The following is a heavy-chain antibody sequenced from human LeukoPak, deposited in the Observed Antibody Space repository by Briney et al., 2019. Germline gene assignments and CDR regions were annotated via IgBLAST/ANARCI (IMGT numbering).Heavy chain of an antibody. CDR3: AREMAVGDFDY. D-gene: IGHD5-24*01. J-gene: IGHJ4*02. Sequence: GGSLRLSCAASGFTFSSYEMNWVRQAPGKGLEWVSYISSSGSTIYYADSVKGRFTISRDNAKNTLYLQMNSLRAEDTAVYYCAREMAVGDFDYWGQGTLVTVSS. CDR1: GFTFSSYE. CDR2: ISSSGSTI. V-gene: IGHV3-48*03.